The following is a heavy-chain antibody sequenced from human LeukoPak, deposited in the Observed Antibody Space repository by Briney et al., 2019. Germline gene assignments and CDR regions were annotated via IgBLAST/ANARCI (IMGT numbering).Heavy chain of an antibody. CDR2: ISDSGDT. CDR3: ARGEIYYNTSGFLKFVY. D-gene: IGHD3-22*01. V-gene: IGHV4-34*01. J-gene: IGHJ4*02. Sequence: PSETLSLTCAVYGGSFSGYKWGWIRQSPGKGLGWIGEISDSGDTNYNPSLKSRVTISVDTSKNQFSLKLSSVTAADTAVYYCARGEIYYNTSGFLKFVYWGQGTLVTVSS. CDR1: GGSFSGYK.